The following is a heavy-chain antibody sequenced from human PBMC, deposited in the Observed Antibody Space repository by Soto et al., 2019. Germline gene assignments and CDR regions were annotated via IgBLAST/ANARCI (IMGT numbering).Heavy chain of an antibody. Sequence: PGGSLRLSCAASGFIFTNYAMNWVRQAPGKGLEWVSAISSGGSGGTTYYADSVQGRFTISRDNSNNKLFLQMNSLRADDTAKYYCAKSGSFSAYYYYGMDVWGPGTTVPVSS. V-gene: IGHV3-23*01. J-gene: IGHJ6*02. CDR1: GFIFTNYA. D-gene: IGHD2-21*01. CDR2: ISSGGSGGTT. CDR3: AKSGSFSAYYYYGMDV.